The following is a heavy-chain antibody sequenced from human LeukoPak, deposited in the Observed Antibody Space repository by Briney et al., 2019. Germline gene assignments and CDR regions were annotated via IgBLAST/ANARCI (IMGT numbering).Heavy chain of an antibody. J-gene: IGHJ6*04. V-gene: IGHV3-15*01. CDR3: TTDLTMVRGDNPLGYDAVDV. Sequence: AGSLRLSCAASGFTLSKAWISWDRQAPGKGLEWVGRIKSKTDDGRTDYDRGVTGRATILRDDSKNTLYLQMTSLKTEDTAVYYYTTDLTMVRGDNPLGYDAVDVWGKGTTVTVSS. CDR1: GFTLSKAW. CDR2: IKSKTDDGRT. D-gene: IGHD3-10*01.